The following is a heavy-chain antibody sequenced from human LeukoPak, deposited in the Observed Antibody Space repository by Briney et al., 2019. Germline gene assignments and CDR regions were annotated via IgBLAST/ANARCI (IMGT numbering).Heavy chain of an antibody. V-gene: IGHV5-51*01. CDR2: IYPGDSDT. J-gene: IGHJ4*02. D-gene: IGHD5-12*01. CDR3: ARQGALVATTYVDY. CDR1: GYIFTSYC. Sequence: GESLKISCKGSGYIFTSYCIAWVRQLPGKGLEWMGIIYPGDSDTIYSPSFQGQVTISADRSISTAYLQWSSLKASDTAVCYCARQGALVATTYVDYWGQGTLVTVSS.